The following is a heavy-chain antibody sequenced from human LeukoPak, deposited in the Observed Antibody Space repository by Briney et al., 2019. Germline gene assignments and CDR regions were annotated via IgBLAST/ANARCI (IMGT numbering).Heavy chain of an antibody. CDR3: ARSVTAGTLGGIRYHFDY. CDR1: GYTFTGYY. Sequence: ASVKVPCKASGYTFTGYYMHWVRQALGQGLEWMGWINPNSGGTNYAQKFQGRVTMTRDTSISTAYMELSRLRSDDTAVYYCARSVTAGTLGGIRYHFDYWGQGTLVTVSS. V-gene: IGHV1-2*02. D-gene: IGHD5-18*01. J-gene: IGHJ4*02. CDR2: INPNSGGT.